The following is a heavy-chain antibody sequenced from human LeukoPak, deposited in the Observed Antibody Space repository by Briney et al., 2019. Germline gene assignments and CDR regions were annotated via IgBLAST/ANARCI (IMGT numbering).Heavy chain of an antibody. J-gene: IGHJ1*01. Sequence: GESLKISCKGSGYSFTSYWIGWVRQMPGKGLEWMGIIYPGDSDTRYSPSFQGQVTISADKSISTAYLQWSSLKASDTAMYYCASSPVSDWSAEYFQHRGQGTLVTVSS. CDR2: IYPGDSDT. CDR3: ASSPVSDWSAEYFQH. D-gene: IGHD3-9*01. CDR1: GYSFTSYW. V-gene: IGHV5-51*01.